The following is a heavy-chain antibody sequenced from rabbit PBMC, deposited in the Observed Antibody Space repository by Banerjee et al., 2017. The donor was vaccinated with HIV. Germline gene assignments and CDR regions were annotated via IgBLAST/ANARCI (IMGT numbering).Heavy chain of an antibody. CDR1: GFSFSSTSS. CDR3: ARYRHDYGVALDL. D-gene: IGHD2-1*01. Sequence: QSLEESGGDLVKPGASLTLTCTASGFSFSSTSSMCWVRQAPGKGLEWIACINTSSGNTVYASWAKGRFTISKTSSTTVTLQMTSLTAADTATYFCARYRHDYGVALDLWVPGTLVTVS. CDR2: INTSSGNT. V-gene: IGHV1S40*01. J-gene: IGHJ4*01.